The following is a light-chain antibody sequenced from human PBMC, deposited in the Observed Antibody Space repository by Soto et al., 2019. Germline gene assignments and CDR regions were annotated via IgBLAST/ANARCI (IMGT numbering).Light chain of an antibody. CDR2: DAS. CDR3: LQRSHWPPFT. J-gene: IGKJ3*01. V-gene: IGKV3-11*01. Sequence: EIVLTQSPATLSLSPGERATLSCRASQSVSGYLAWYQQKPGQAPRLLIYDASNRATGIPARLSGSGSGTDFTLTISSLAPEDFAIYYCLQRSHWPPFTFGPGTKVDLK. CDR1: QSVSGY.